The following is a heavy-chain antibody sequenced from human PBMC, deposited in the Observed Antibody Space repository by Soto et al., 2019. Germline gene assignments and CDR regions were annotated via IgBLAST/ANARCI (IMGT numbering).Heavy chain of an antibody. J-gene: IGHJ4*02. CDR1: GFTFSSYA. D-gene: IGHD5-12*01. Sequence: GGSLRLSCAASGFTFSSYAMIWIRQVPGRGLGWVSGLYGSGRGIHYSDSVKGRFTISRDNSAYSVYLQMNNLRADDTAVYYCAKDAIAGDGVWLAHDWGQGTVVTVSS. CDR2: LYGSGRGI. CDR3: AKDAIAGDGVWLAHD. V-gene: IGHV3-23*01.